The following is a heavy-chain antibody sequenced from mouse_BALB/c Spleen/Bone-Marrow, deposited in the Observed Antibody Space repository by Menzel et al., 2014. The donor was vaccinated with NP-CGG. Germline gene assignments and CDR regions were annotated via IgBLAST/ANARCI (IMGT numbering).Heavy chain of an antibody. CDR3: ARGLLRYFAMDY. J-gene: IGHJ4*01. V-gene: IGHV2-9*02. D-gene: IGHD1-1*01. CDR2: IWAGGST. CDR1: GFSLTSYG. Sequence: VKLVESGPGLVAPSQSLSIPCTVSGFSLTSYGVHWVRQPPGKGLEWLGVIWAGGSTNYNSALMSRLSISKDNSKSQVFLKMNSLQTDDTAMYYCARGLLRYFAMDYWGQGTSVTVSS.